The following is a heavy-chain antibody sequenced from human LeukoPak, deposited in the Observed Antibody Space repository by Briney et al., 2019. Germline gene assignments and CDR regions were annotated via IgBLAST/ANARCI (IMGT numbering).Heavy chain of an antibody. J-gene: IGHJ6*03. CDR3: ARVFSGWYYSDYYMDV. CDR1: GGSISSYSYY. D-gene: IGHD6-19*01. CDR2: MYHNGST. V-gene: IGHV4-39*07. Sequence: SETLSLTCTASGGSISSYSYYWGWIRQPPGKGLEWIGSMYHNGSTYYNPSLKSRVTISVDKSKNQFSLKLSSVTAADTAVYYCARVFSGWYYSDYYMDVWGKGTTVTVSS.